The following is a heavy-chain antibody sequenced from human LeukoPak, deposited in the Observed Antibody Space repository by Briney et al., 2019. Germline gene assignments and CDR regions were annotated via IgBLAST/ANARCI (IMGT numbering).Heavy chain of an antibody. D-gene: IGHD2-21*02. CDR1: GFTFSSYS. Sequence: GGPLRLSCAASGFTFSSYSMNWVRQAPGKGLEWVSSISSSSSYIYYADSVKGRFTISRDNAKNSLYLQMNSLRAEDTAVYYCARDGVGVVTATRWWFDPWGQGTLVTVSS. V-gene: IGHV3-21*01. CDR2: ISSSSSYI. J-gene: IGHJ5*02. CDR3: ARDGVGVVTATRWWFDP.